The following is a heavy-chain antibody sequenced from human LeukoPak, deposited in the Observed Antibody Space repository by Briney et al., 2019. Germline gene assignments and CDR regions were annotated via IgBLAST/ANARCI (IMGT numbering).Heavy chain of an antibody. J-gene: IGHJ4*02. V-gene: IGHV3-53*01. Sequence: GGSLRLSCAASGFTFSSYAMSWVRQAPGKGLEWVSVIYSGGSTYYADSVKGRFTISRDNSKNTLYLQMNSLRAEDTAVYYCARAAIAAAGYDWGQGTLVTVSS. CDR2: IYSGGST. CDR3: ARAAIAAAGYD. CDR1: GFTFSSYA. D-gene: IGHD6-13*01.